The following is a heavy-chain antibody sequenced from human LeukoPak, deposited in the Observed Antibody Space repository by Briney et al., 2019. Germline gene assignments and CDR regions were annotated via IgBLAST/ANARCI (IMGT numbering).Heavy chain of an antibody. CDR1: GGTFISYA. CDR3: ARDCITMVRGVIITSYWFDP. D-gene: IGHD3-10*01. J-gene: IGHJ5*02. CDR2: INPNSGGT. Sequence: ASVKVSCKASGGTFISYAISWVRQAPGQGLEWMGRINPNSGGTNYAQKFQGRVTMTRDTSISTAYMELSRLRSDDTAVYYCARDCITMVRGVIITSYWFDPWGQGTLVTVSS. V-gene: IGHV1-2*06.